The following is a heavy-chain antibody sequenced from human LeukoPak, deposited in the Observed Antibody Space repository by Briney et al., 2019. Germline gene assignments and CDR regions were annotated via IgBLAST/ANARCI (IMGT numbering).Heavy chain of an antibody. V-gene: IGHV3-9*01. CDR3: AKVADRGRYAFDI. CDR2: ISWNSGSI. D-gene: IGHD3-10*01. J-gene: IGHJ3*02. CDR1: GFTFDDYA. Sequence: GRSLRLSCAASGFTFDDYAMHWVRHAPGKGLEWVSGISWNSGSIGYADSVKGRFTISRDNAKNSLYLQMNSLRAEDTALYYCAKVADRGRYAFDIWGQGTMVTVSS.